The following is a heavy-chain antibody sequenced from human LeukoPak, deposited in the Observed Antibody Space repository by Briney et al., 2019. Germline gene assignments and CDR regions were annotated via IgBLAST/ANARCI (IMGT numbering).Heavy chain of an antibody. J-gene: IGHJ4*02. CDR1: GGTFSSYA. D-gene: IGHD5-24*01. V-gene: IGHV1-69*05. CDR2: IIPIFGTA. CDR3: ARVRLGYNVFDY. Sequence: SVKVSCKASGGTFSSYAISWVRQAPGQGPEWMGGIIPIFGTANYAQKFQGRVTITTDESTSTAYMELSSLRSEDTAVYYCARVRLGYNVFDYWGQGTLVTVSS.